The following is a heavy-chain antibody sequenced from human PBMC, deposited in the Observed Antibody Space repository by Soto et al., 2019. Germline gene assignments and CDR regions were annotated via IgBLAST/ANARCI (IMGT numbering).Heavy chain of an antibody. V-gene: IGHV3-23*01. CDR1: GFTFSSYA. J-gene: IGHJ4*02. Sequence: EVQLLESGGGLVQPGGSLRLSCAASGFTFSSYAMSWVRQAPGKGLAWVSGISVSGGSTYYADSVKGRFTISRDNSKNTLHLKMNSLRAEDTAVYYCASNTRYDPPDYWGQGTLVTVSS. D-gene: IGHD3-16*01. CDR2: ISVSGGST. CDR3: ASNTRYDPPDY.